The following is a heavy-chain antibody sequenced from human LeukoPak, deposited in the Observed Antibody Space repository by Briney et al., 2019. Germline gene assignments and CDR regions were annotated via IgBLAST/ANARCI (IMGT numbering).Heavy chain of an antibody. D-gene: IGHD2-2*01. CDR1: GYSISSGNY. Sequence: SETLSLTCSVSGYSISSGNYWGWIRLPRGKGLQWIGSIYQSGSTYYNPSLKSRVTISVDTSKNQFSLKLSSVTAADTAVYYCAKGYCRGNSCYDDRGAFDYWGQGTLVTVSS. V-gene: IGHV4-38-2*02. CDR3: AKGYCRGNSCYDDRGAFDY. CDR2: IYQSGST. J-gene: IGHJ4*02.